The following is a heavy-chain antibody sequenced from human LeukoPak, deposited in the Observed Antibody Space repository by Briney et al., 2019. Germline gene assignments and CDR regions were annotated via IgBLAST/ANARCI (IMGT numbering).Heavy chain of an antibody. CDR3: ARKGLTAGLDY. D-gene: IGHD5-18*01. CDR1: SGSISSGGHY. CDR2: IYYSGST. Sequence: PSETLSLTCTVSSGSISSGGHYWSWIRQPPGKGLEWIGYIYYSGSTNYNPSLKSRVTISLDRSKNQLSLKLSSVTGADTAVYYCARKGLTAGLDYWGQGALVTVSS. J-gene: IGHJ4*02. V-gene: IGHV4-61*08.